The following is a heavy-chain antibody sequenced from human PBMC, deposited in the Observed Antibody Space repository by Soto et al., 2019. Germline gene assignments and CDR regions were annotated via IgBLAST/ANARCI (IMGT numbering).Heavy chain of an antibody. D-gene: IGHD5-18*01. J-gene: IGHJ3*02. CDR1: GFTFSNYW. Sequence: EVQLVESGGGLVQPGGSLRLSCVASGFTFSNYWMSWVRQAPGKGLEWVANIKQDGSEKYYVDSVKGRFTISRDNAKNSLYLQMNSPRAEDTAVYYCARPRIQLWDDAFDIWGQGTMVTVSS. CDR3: ARPRIQLWDDAFDI. CDR2: IKQDGSEK. V-gene: IGHV3-7*01.